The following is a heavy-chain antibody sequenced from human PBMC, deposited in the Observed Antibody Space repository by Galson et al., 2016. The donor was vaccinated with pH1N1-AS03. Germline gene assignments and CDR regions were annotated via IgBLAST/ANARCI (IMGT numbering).Heavy chain of an antibody. CDR2: FDPNDSNT. CDR3: ARFDPFISEGINTYYYGLDV. CDR1: GYRFASYW. Sequence: QSGAEVTKPGQSLRISCKGSGYRFASYWITWVRQVPGKGLEWMGNFDPNDSNTMYRPPLQGHVTFASDRSINTAYLEWNTLRASDTALYYGARFDPFISEGINTYYYGLDVWGQGTTVTVS. V-gene: IGHV5-10-1*01. J-gene: IGHJ6*02. D-gene: IGHD2/OR15-2a*01.